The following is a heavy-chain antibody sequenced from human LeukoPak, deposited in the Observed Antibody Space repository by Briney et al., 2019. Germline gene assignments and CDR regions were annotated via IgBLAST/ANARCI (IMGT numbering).Heavy chain of an antibody. J-gene: IGHJ4*02. V-gene: IGHV3-30*18. CDR3: AKDVATKYSLDY. CDR2: ISYDGSDK. Sequence: GGSLRLSCAASGFTFSSYGIHWVRQAPGKGLEWVALISYDGSDKFFADSVRGRFTISRDNSKNTLYLQMNSLRVEDTAVYYCAKDVATKYSLDYWGQGILVTVSS. D-gene: IGHD5-12*01. CDR1: GFTFSSYG.